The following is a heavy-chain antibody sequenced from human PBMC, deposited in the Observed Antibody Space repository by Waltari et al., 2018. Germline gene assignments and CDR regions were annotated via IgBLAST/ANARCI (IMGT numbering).Heavy chain of an antibody. J-gene: IGHJ4*02. CDR2: IYASGST. Sequence: QVQLQESGPGLVKPSEPLSLTCTVSGVSISNYYWKWIRQTPGKVLEWIGYIYASGSTNYNPSLRSRVTMSVDTSKNQFSLNLNSVTTADTAVFYCARTLTIGGSGFYHFDYWGQGILVTVSS. D-gene: IGHD3-3*01. V-gene: IGHV4-4*09. CDR1: GVSISNYY. CDR3: ARTLTIGGSGFYHFDY.